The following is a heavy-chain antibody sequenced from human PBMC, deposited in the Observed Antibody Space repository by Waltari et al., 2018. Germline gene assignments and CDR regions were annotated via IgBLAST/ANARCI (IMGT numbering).Heavy chain of an antibody. CDR3: TRGGNYDFWSHRPFVDP. J-gene: IGHJ5*02. CDR2: IRHPGST. V-gene: IGHV4-34*01. CDR1: GASFSDYY. Sequence: QVQLQQWGAGLLGPSETLPLTCAVYGASFSDYYWAWVRQPPGKGLEWIGQIRHPGSTNYNPSLKSRVTISIDTPRSQFSLRLSSVTAADTALYFCTRGGNYDFWSHRPFVDPWGQGTLVTVSS. D-gene: IGHD3-3*01.